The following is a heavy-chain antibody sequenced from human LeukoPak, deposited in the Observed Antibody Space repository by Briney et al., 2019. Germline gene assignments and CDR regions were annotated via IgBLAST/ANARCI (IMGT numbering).Heavy chain of an antibody. CDR1: GFTFDDYA. J-gene: IGHJ3*02. V-gene: IGHV3-9*01. Sequence: TGGSLRLSCAASGFTFDDYAMHWVRQAPGKGLEWVSGISWNSGSIGYADSVKGRFTISRDNAKNSLYLQMNSLRAEDTALYYCAKAEYAFDIWGQGTMVTVSS. CDR2: ISWNSGSI. CDR3: AKAEYAFDI.